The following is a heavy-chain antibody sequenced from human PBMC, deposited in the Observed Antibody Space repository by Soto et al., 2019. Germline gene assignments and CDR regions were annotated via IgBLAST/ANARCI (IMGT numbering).Heavy chain of an antibody. CDR1: GYTFINFG. Sequence: QIQLVQSGDEVKKPGASVKVSCKASGYTFINFGISWVRQAPGQGLEWMGWISGYNGNTNYAQKVQGRVTMTADTSTTTAYMELRSLRSDDTALYYCTRDSSGGASHSYYFWGQGTLVTVSS. V-gene: IGHV1-18*01. CDR2: ISGYNGNT. D-gene: IGHD5-18*01. J-gene: IGHJ4*02. CDR3: TRDSSGGASHSYYF.